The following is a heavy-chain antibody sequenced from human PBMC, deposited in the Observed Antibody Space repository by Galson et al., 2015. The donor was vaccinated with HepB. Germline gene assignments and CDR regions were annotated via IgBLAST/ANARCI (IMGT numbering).Heavy chain of an antibody. CDR2: ISASGGIT. CDR1: GFTFSSYG. D-gene: IGHD4-11*01. V-gene: IGHV3-23*01. J-gene: IGHJ4*02. CDR3: AKGRDYNSAGVDY. Sequence: SLRLSCAVSGFTFSSYGMSWVRQAPGKGLEWVSGISASGGITYYADFVKGRFTISRDNSKNTLYLQMKSPRADDTGVYYCAKGRDYNSAGVDYWGQGTLVTVSS.